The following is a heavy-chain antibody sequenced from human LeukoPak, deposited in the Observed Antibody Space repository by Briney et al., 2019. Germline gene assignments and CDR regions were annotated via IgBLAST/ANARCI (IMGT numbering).Heavy chain of an antibody. V-gene: IGHV3-7*01. CDR2: IKHDGNEK. J-gene: IGHJ4*02. D-gene: IGHD1-14*01. CDR1: GFTFSSSW. Sequence: PGGSLSLSCAASGFTFSSSWMAWVRQAPGKGLEWVANIKHDGNEKYCVDSVKGRFTISRDNAKNSLYLEMNSLRADDTAVYYCAGMDHFDYWGQGTLVTVSS. CDR3: AGMDHFDY.